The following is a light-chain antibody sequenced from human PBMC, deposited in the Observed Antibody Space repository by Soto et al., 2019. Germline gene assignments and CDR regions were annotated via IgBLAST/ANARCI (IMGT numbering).Light chain of an antibody. V-gene: IGLV2-14*03. CDR3: SSYATSGTNVI. CDR1: NSDVGAYPY. CDR2: EVA. J-gene: IGLJ2*01. Sequence: QSVLAQPASVSGSPGQSITISCTGTNSDVGAYPYVSWYQQHPGNAPKLLIYEVADRPSGVSDRFSGSKSGNTASLTIPALQAEDEAVYYCSSYATSGTNVIFGGGTKVTVL.